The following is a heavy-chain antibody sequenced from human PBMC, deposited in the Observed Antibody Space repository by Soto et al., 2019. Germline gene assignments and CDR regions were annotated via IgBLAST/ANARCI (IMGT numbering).Heavy chain of an antibody. CDR2: ISYDGSNK. V-gene: IGHV3-30*18. D-gene: IGHD6-13*01. J-gene: IGHJ1*01. Sequence: QVQLVESGGGVVQPGRSERLSCAASGFTFSSYGMHWVRQAPGKGLEWVAVISYDGSNKYYADSVKGRFTISRDNSKNTLYLQMNSLRAEDTAVYYCAKEGEAAAGTSGEYFQHWGQGTLVTVSS. CDR1: GFTFSSYG. CDR3: AKEGEAAAGTSGEYFQH.